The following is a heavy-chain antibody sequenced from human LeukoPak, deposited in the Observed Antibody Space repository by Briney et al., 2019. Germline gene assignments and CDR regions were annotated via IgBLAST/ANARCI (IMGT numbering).Heavy chain of an antibody. CDR3: ARDRGSVLRFLEWLLGPDY. D-gene: IGHD3-3*01. CDR2: ISSSSSYI. J-gene: IGHJ4*02. CDR1: GFTFSSYS. Sequence: GGSLRLSCAASGFTFSSYSMNWVRQAPGKGLEWVSSISSSSSYIYYADSVKGRFTISRDNAKNSLYLQMNSLRADDTAVYYCARDRGSVLRFLEWLLGPDYWGQGTLVTVSS. V-gene: IGHV3-21*01.